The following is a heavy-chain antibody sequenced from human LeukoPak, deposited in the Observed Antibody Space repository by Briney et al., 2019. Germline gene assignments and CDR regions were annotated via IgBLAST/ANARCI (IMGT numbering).Heavy chain of an antibody. Sequence: GGSLRLSCAASGFTFSSYGMHWVRQAPGKGLEWVAVIWYDGSNKYYADSVKGRFTISRDNSKNTLYLQMNSLRAEDTAVYYYARDSNYDTSGHYYWGQGTLVTVSS. CDR3: ARDSNYDTSGHYY. V-gene: IGHV3-33*01. D-gene: IGHD3-22*01. J-gene: IGHJ4*02. CDR1: GFTFSSYG. CDR2: IWYDGSNK.